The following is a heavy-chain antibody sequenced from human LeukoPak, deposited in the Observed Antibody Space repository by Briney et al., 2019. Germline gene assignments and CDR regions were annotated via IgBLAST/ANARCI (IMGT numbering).Heavy chain of an antibody. CDR1: GFTFSSFA. J-gene: IGHJ6*03. Sequence: HPGESLRLSCAASGFTFSSFAMGWVRQAPGKGLEWVSSISGSGGTTSYADSVRGRFTVSRDNSKNTLYLQMNSLRAEDTAVYYCANGNRCTSPNCLGYYYFYMDVWGKGTTVTVSS. D-gene: IGHD2-8*01. CDR2: ISGSGGTT. V-gene: IGHV3-23*01. CDR3: ANGNRCTSPNCLGYYYFYMDV.